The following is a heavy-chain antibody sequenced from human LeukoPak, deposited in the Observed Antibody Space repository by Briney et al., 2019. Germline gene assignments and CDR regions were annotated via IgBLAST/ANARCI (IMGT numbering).Heavy chain of an antibody. CDR2: INYSGTT. J-gene: IGHJ4*02. D-gene: IGHD5-24*01. CDR1: GGSISSSGYY. V-gene: IGHV4-39*01. Sequence: SESLSLTCTASGGSISSSGYYWGWIRQPPGKGLEWIASINYSGTTYYNPSLKSRVTISEDRSKNQFSLKLSSVTAADTAVYYCARLRDGRWLLEYWGQGTLVTVSS. CDR3: ARLRDGRWLLEY.